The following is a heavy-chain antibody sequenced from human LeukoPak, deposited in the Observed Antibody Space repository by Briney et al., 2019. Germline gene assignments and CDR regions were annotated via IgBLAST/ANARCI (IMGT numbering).Heavy chain of an antibody. CDR1: GGSLSGSY. CDR2: INHSGST. Sequence: SETLSLTCAVYGGSLSGSYWSWIRQPPGKGLEWIGEINHSGSTNYNPSLKSRVTISVDTSKNQFSLKLSSVTAADTAVYYCARPRNCSSTSCYTDFDYWGQGTLVTVSS. J-gene: IGHJ4*02. V-gene: IGHV4-34*01. CDR3: ARPRNCSSTSCYTDFDY. D-gene: IGHD2-2*02.